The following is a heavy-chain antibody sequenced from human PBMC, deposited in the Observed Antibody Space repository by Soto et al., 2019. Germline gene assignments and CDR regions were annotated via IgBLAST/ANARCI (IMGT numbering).Heavy chain of an antibody. Sequence: QVQLVQSGAEVKKPGASVKVSCKASGYTFTSYGISWVRQAPGQGLEWMGWISAYNGNTNYAQKLQGRVTMTTDTSTSTDYMELRSLRSDDTAVYYCARVALDDYVWGSYSYFDYWGQGTLVTVSS. J-gene: IGHJ4*02. CDR2: ISAYNGNT. V-gene: IGHV1-18*01. D-gene: IGHD3-16*01. CDR1: GYTFTSYG. CDR3: ARVALDDYVWGSYSYFDY.